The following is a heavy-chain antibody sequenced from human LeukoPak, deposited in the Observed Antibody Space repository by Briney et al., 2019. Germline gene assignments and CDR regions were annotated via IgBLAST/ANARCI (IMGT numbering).Heavy chain of an antibody. V-gene: IGHV3-7*01. Sequence: QTGGSLRLSCAASEFTFSSYWMSWVRQAPGKGLEWVANIKQDGGQIYYLDSVKGRFTVSRDNAKNSLYLQMNSLRAEDTAVYYCARLGARQMLEYWGQGTPVTVSS. CDR3: ARLGARQMLEY. CDR2: IKQDGGQI. J-gene: IGHJ4*02. CDR1: EFTFSSYW. D-gene: IGHD4-17*01.